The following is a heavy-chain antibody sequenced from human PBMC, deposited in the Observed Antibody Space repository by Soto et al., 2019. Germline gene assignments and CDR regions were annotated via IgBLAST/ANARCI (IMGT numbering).Heavy chain of an antibody. V-gene: IGHV1-3*01. D-gene: IGHD3-10*01. CDR1: GYTFTGYA. CDR3: ARPYYYGSGSYYNSWFDP. Sequence: GASVKVSCKASGYTFTGYAMHWVRQAPGQRLEWMGWINAGNGNTKYSQKFQGRVTIARDTSASTAYMELSSLRSEDTAVYYCARPYYYGSGSYYNSWFDPWGQGTLVTVSS. CDR2: INAGNGNT. J-gene: IGHJ5*02.